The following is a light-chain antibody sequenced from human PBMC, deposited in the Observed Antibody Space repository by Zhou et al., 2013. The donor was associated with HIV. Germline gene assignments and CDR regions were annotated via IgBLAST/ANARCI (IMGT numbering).Light chain of an antibody. J-gene: IGKJ4*01. CDR3: QQFNSYPLT. V-gene: IGKV1-13*02. CDR2: DAS. Sequence: AIQLTQSPSSLSASVGDRVTITCRASQGIGSALAWYQQKPGRAPKLLIYDASNLESGVPSRFSGSGSGTDFTLTISSLQPEDFASYYCQQFNSYPLTFGGGTKVEIK. CDR1: QGIGSA.